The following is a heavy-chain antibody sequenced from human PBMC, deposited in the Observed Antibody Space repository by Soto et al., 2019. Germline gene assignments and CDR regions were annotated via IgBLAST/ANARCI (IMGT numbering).Heavy chain of an antibody. CDR2: ISSHGRDI. CDR3: ARGAALAGKLDL. D-gene: IGHD6-19*01. Sequence: PGGSLRLSCEASGFTFTSDSMTWVRQAPGKGLEWVSSISSHGRDIFYGDSVKGRFTISRDNAKDSLHLQMNSLTGEDSAVYYCARGAALAGKLDLWGQGTLVTVSS. J-gene: IGHJ4*02. CDR1: GFTFTSDS. V-gene: IGHV3-21*06.